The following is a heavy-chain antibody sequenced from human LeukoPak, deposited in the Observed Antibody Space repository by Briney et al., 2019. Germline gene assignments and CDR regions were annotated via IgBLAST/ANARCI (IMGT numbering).Heavy chain of an antibody. D-gene: IGHD1-26*01. CDR3: ARDLGGSYQKDYFDY. Sequence: GGSLRLSCAASGFTFSNHYMDWVRQAPGKGLEWVGRVRNKTKRYTTEYAASVKGRFTISRDDSRNSLYLQMNSLRAEDTAVYYCARDLGGSYQKDYFDYWGQGTLVTVSS. CDR2: VRNKTKRYTT. J-gene: IGHJ4*02. CDR1: GFTFSNHY. V-gene: IGHV3-72*01.